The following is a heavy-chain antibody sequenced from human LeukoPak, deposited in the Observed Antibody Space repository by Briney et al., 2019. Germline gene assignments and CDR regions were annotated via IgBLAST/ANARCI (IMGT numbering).Heavy chain of an antibody. CDR1: GYSFPNYW. CDR2: IYPGDSDT. V-gene: IGHV5-51*01. D-gene: IGHD2-2*02. Sequence: PGESLKISCKGSGYSFPNYWIGWVRRMPGKGLEWMGIIYPGDSDTRYSPSFQDQVTISVDKSISTAYLQWSSLKASDTAMYYCARGPYAYTSSATLGSYNWFDPWGQGSLVTVSS. J-gene: IGHJ5*02. CDR3: ARGPYAYTSSATLGSYNWFDP.